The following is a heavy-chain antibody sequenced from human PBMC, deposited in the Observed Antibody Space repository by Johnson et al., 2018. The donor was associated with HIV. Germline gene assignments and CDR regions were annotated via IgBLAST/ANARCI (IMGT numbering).Heavy chain of an antibody. CDR1: GFTFDDYG. Sequence: VQLVESGGGVVRPGGSLRLSCAASGFTFDDYGMSWVRQAPGKGPVWVSRISPDESKTDYADSVKGRFTISRDNSKHTLCLQMNSRRVEDTAVYFCAKELWNDPPPLDAFDIWGQGTMVTVSS. D-gene: IGHD1-1*01. CDR3: AKELWNDPPPLDAFDI. J-gene: IGHJ3*02. CDR2: ISPDESKT. V-gene: IGHV3-20*04.